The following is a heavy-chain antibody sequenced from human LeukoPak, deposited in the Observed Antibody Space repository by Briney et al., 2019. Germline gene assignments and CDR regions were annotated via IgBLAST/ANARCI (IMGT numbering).Heavy chain of an antibody. CDR3: TRESGAFSPFGF. CDR1: GGSLLSTNW. J-gene: IGHJ4*02. V-gene: IGHV4-4*02. D-gene: IGHD1-26*01. CDR2: VHLNGAT. Sequence: SGTLSLTCAVSGGSLLSTNWWSWVRKPPGKGLEWIGEVHLNGATNYNPSVEGPVTMSIDKSKNHLSLEVISVTAADTAMYYCTRESGAFSPFGFWGQGTLVTVSS.